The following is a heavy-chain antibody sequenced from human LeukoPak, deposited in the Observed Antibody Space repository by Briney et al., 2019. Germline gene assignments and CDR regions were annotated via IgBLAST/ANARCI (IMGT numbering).Heavy chain of an antibody. V-gene: IGHV4-4*02. CDR2: IYHSGST. J-gene: IGHJ4*02. D-gene: IGHD6-13*01. CDR1: GGSISSNNW. Sequence: LSETLSLTCAVSGGSISSNNWWGWVRQPPGKGLEWIGEIYHSGSTNYNPSLKSRVTISVDTSKNQFSLKPSSVTAADTAVYYCARLVLGSSWYYFDYWGQGTLVTVSS. CDR3: ARLVLGSSWYYFDY.